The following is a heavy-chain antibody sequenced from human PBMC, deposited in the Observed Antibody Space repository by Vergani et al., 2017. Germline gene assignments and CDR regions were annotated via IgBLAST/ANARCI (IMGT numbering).Heavy chain of an antibody. D-gene: IGHD2-15*01. CDR3: ARDRIYCSGGSCYPTYYYYDGMDV. J-gene: IGHJ6*02. Sequence: QVQLVQSGAEVKKPGASVKVSCKASGYTFTSYGISWVRQAPGQGLAWMGWISAYNGNTNYAQKLQGRVTMTTDTSTSTAYIELRYLRSDDTAVYYCARDRIYCSGGSCYPTYYYYDGMDVWGQGTTVTVSS. CDR2: ISAYNGNT. V-gene: IGHV1-18*01. CDR1: GYTFTSYG.